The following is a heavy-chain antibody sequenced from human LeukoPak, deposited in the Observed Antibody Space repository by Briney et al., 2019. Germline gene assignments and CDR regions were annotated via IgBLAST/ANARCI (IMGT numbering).Heavy chain of an antibody. CDR2: INPNSGGT. D-gene: IGHD1-26*01. J-gene: IGHJ5*02. Sequence: ASVKVSYKASGSAVTGYYMHWVRQAPGQGLEWMGRINPNSGGTNYEQKLQGRVTMTRDTSISTAYMELSRLRSDDTAVYYCARGSGSYFRFDPWGQGTLVTVSS. CDR3: ARGSGSYFRFDP. CDR1: GSAVTGYY. V-gene: IGHV1-2*06.